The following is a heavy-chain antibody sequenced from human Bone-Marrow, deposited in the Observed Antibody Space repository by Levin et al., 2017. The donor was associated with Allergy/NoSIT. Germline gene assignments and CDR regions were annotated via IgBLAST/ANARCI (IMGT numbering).Heavy chain of an antibody. V-gene: IGHV1-8*01. CDR2: MDPKTGNT. Sequence: PVASVKVSCKASGDTFSSYDINWVRQASGKGLEWMGCMDPKTGNTVYAQKFQGRVTMTRNTSISTAYMDLSSLRSDDTAVYYCATGQGHLVGPPWGQGTLVTVSS. CDR1: GDTFSSYD. D-gene: IGHD6-6*01. CDR3: ATGQGHLVGPP. J-gene: IGHJ5*02.